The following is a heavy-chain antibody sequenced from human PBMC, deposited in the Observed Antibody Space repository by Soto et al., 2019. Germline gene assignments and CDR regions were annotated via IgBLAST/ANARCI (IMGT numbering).Heavy chain of an antibody. D-gene: IGHD2-21*01. V-gene: IGHV3-23*01. CDR3: GKERGGIAGCFEDFDH. Sequence: EVQLLESGGGLIQPGGSLRLSCAPSGFIFSSYTMGWVRQAPGKGLEWVSSISGRGDSTYYADSVKGRFTITRDNSENTLQIQMHTLNAEDTAFYYCGKERGGIAGCFEDFDHWGQGELVTVSS. CDR1: GFIFSSYT. CDR2: ISGRGDST. J-gene: IGHJ4*02.